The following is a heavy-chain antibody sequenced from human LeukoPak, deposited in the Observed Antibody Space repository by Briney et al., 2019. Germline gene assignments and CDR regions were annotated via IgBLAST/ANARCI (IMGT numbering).Heavy chain of an antibody. V-gene: IGHV1-18*01. CDR3: AITGYSSIGDY. Sequence: PGGSLRLSCAASGYTFTSYGISWVRQAPGQGLEWMGWISAYNGNTNYAQKLQGRVTMTTDTSTSTAYMELRSLRSDDTAVYYCAITGYSSIGDYWGQGTLVTVSS. D-gene: IGHD6-19*01. J-gene: IGHJ4*02. CDR2: ISAYNGNT. CDR1: GYTFTSYG.